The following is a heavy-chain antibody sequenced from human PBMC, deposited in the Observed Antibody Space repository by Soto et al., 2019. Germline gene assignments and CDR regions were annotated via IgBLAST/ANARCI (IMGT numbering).Heavy chain of an antibody. CDR1: GGTFSSLA. J-gene: IGHJ4*02. V-gene: IGHV1-69*06. D-gene: IGHD3-10*01. CDR3: ARRPGVFDY. CDR2: LVPVFGTA. Sequence: QVQLVQSGAEVKKPGSSVKVSCKASGGTFSSLAISWVRQAPGQGLEWMGGLVPVFGTANYAKKFQDRVTITADKSTSTSYMELSSLRSEDTAVYYCARRPGVFDYWGQGTLVTVSS.